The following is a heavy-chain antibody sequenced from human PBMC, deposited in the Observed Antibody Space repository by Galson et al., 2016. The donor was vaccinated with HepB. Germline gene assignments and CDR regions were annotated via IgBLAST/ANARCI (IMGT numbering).Heavy chain of an antibody. CDR3: ASGVIKPRGDY. Sequence: LSLSCAASGFTFSSHWMHWVRQAPGQGLVWVSRINSDGSTTSYADFVKGRFTISRDNAKNTLYLQMNSLRGEDTAVYYCASGVIKPRGDYWGQGTVVTVSS. CDR2: INSDGSTT. D-gene: IGHD1-14*01. V-gene: IGHV3-74*01. J-gene: IGHJ4*02. CDR1: GFTFSSHW.